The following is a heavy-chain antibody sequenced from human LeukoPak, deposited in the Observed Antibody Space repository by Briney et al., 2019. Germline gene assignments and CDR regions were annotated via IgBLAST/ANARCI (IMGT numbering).Heavy chain of an antibody. D-gene: IGHD3-22*01. CDR3: ARDGPDRAAWFDP. J-gene: IGHJ5*02. CDR1: GYTFSSYG. V-gene: IGHV1-18*01. Sequence: ASVKVSCKASGYTFSSYGISWVRQAPGQGLEWMGWISDYNENTNYAQKVQGRVTMTTDPFTSTAYMELRSLRSDDTAVYYCARDGPDRAAWFDPWGQGTLVTVSS. CDR2: ISDYNENT.